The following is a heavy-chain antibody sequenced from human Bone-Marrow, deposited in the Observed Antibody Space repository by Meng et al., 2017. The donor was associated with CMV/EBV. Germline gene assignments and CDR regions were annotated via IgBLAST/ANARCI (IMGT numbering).Heavy chain of an antibody. D-gene: IGHD2-2*01. V-gene: IGHV1-2*02. CDR3: ARVQSLIVPAARY. J-gene: IGHJ4*02. CDR2: INPNSGGT. Sequence: ASVKVSCKASGYTFTGYYMHWVRQAPGQGLEWMGWINPNSGGTNYAQKFQGRVTMTRDTSISTAYMELSRLRSDDTAVYYCARVQSLIVPAARYCGQGTLVTVSS. CDR1: GYTFTGYY.